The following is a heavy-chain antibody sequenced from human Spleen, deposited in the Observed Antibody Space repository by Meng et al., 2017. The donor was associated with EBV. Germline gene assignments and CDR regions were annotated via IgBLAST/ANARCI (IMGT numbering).Heavy chain of an antibody. CDR3: ARGNGAYCGGSGCIDL. Sequence: QVQPQQGGAGLLEPSETLSPTCAVYVGSFSGYYWSWIRQPPGKGLEWIGEINHSGSTNYNPSLKSRVTISVDTSKNQFSLKLSSVTAADTAVYYCARGNGAYCGGSGCIDLWGRGTLVTVSS. CDR2: INHSGST. V-gene: IGHV4-34*01. D-gene: IGHD2-21*01. CDR1: VGSFSGYY. J-gene: IGHJ2*01.